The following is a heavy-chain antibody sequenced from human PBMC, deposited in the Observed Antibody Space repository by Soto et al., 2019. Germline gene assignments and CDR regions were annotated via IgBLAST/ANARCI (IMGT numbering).Heavy chain of an antibody. J-gene: IGHJ6*02. CDR2: ISSSSSYI. Sequence: GGSLRLSCAASGFTFSSYSMNWVRQAPGKGLEWVSSISSSSSYIYYADSVKGRFTISRDNAKSSLYLQMNSLRAEDTAVYYCASLFRAYCGGDCYSVPIYYYYGMDVWGQGTTVTVSS. CDR1: GFTFSSYS. D-gene: IGHD2-21*02. V-gene: IGHV3-21*01. CDR3: ASLFRAYCGGDCYSVPIYYYYGMDV.